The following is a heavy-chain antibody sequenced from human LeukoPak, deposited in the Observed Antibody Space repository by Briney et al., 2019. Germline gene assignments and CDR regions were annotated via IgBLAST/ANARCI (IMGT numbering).Heavy chain of an antibody. CDR1: GYTFTSYD. Sequence: ASVKVSCKASGYTFTSYDINWVRQATGQGLEWMGWMNPNSGNTGYAQKFQGRVTITRNTSISTAYMELSSLRSEDTAGYYCARVSYDSSGYLFDYWGQGTLVTVSS. J-gene: IGHJ4*02. D-gene: IGHD3-22*01. V-gene: IGHV1-8*03. CDR2: MNPNSGNT. CDR3: ARVSYDSSGYLFDY.